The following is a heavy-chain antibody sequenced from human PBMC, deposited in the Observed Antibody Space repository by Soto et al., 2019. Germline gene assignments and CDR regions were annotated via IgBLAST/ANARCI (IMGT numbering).Heavy chain of an antibody. J-gene: IGHJ4*02. CDR2: VSRSGSSI. Sequence: QGQLVESGGGWVKPGGSRRLSCAASGFTFSDHFMSGIRQAPGQGLEWVSYVSRSGSSIYYADSVKGRFTISRDNAKNSLYLQMNSLRAEDTAVYYCARVPKGVVVAANDYWGQGSLVTVSS. D-gene: IGHD2-15*01. V-gene: IGHV3-11*01. CDR1: GFTFSDHF. CDR3: ARVPKGVVVAANDY.